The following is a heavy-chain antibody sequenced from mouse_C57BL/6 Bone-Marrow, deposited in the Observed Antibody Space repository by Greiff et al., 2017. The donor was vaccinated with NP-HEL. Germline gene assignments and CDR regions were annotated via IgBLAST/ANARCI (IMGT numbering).Heavy chain of an antibody. CDR2: INSDGGST. V-gene: IGHV5-2*01. Sequence: DVKLVESGGGLVQPGESLKLSCESNEYEFPSHDMSWVRKTPEKRLELVAAINSDGGSTYYPDTMERRFIISRDNTKKTLYLQMSSLRSEDTALYYCARHGAPNYYGSPYAMDYWGQGTSVTVSS. CDR1: EYEFPSHD. J-gene: IGHJ4*01. D-gene: IGHD1-1*01. CDR3: ARHGAPNYYGSPYAMDY.